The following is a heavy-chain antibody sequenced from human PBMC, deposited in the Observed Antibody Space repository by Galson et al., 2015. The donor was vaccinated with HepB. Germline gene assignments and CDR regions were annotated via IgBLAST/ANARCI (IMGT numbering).Heavy chain of an antibody. CDR2: ISSGSSI. Sequence: SLRLSCAASGFAFSGYGMNWVRQAPGQGLEWVSYISSGSSIYYADSVKGRFTISRDNAKNSLYLQMNSLRDEDTAVYYCSRTPRGDYWGQGTLVTVSS. D-gene: IGHD3-10*01. V-gene: IGHV3-48*02. J-gene: IGHJ4*02. CDR1: GFAFSGYG. CDR3: SRTPRGDY.